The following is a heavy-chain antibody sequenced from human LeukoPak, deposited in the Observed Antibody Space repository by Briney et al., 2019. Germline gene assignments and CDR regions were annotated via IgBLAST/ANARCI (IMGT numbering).Heavy chain of an antibody. J-gene: IGHJ3*02. V-gene: IGHV3-30*18. Sequence: GGSLRLSCAASGFTFSSYGMHWVRQAAGKGLEWVAVISYDGSNKYYADSVKGRFTISRDNSKNTLYLQMNSLRAEDTAVYYCAKIRLGDGYNSDAFDIWGQGTMVTVSS. CDR3: AKIRLGDGYNSDAFDI. CDR1: GFTFSSYG. D-gene: IGHD5-24*01. CDR2: ISYDGSNK.